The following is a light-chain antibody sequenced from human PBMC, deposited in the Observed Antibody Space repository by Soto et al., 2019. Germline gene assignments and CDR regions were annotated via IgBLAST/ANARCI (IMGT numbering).Light chain of an antibody. V-gene: IGKV3-15*01. CDR1: QSVSSK. CDR2: GAS. Sequence: EIVMTQSPDTLSVSPGERATLSCRASQSVSSKLAWYQQKPGQAPRVFIYGASTRATDIPARFSGSGSGTEFTLTISSLQSEDFAVYYCQQRSNWPITFGQGTRLEIK. CDR3: QQRSNWPIT. J-gene: IGKJ5*01.